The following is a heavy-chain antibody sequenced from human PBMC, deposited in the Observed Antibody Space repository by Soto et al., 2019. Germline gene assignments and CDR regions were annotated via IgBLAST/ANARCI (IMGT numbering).Heavy chain of an antibody. J-gene: IGHJ6*03. V-gene: IGHV4-59*01. CDR3: ARKARTVTTMTKFYYYMDV. CDR2: IYYSGST. Sequence: SETLSLTCTVSGGSISSYYWSWIRQPPWKGLEWIGYIYYSGSTNYNPSLKSRVTISVDTSKNQFSLKLSSVTAADTAVYYCARKARTVTTMTKFYYYMDVWGKGTTVTVSS. CDR1: GGSISSYY. D-gene: IGHD4-17*01.